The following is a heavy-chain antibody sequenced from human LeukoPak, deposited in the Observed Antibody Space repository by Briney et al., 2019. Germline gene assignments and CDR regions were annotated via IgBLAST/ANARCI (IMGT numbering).Heavy chain of an antibody. V-gene: IGHV3-53*01. J-gene: IGHJ3*02. CDR2: IYSGGST. D-gene: IGHD3-22*01. Sequence: GGSLRLSCAASGFTVSSNYMTRVRQAPGKGLEWVSVIYSGGSTYYADSVKGRFTISRDNSKNTLYLQMNSLRAEDTAVYYCAGTYYYDKGAFDIWGQGTMVTVSS. CDR3: AGTYYYDKGAFDI. CDR1: GFTVSSNY.